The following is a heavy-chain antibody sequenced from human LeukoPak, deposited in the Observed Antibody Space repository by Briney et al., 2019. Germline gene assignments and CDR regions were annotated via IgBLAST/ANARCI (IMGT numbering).Heavy chain of an antibody. Sequence: GGSLRLPCAASGFTFSSYEMNWVRQAPGKGLEWVSYISSSGSTIYYADSVKGRFTISRDNAKNSLYLQMNSLRAEDTAVYYCARVTRSQNYYMDVWGKGTTVTVSS. CDR1: GFTFSSYE. J-gene: IGHJ6*03. CDR2: ISSSGSTI. V-gene: IGHV3-48*03. CDR3: ARVTRSQNYYMDV.